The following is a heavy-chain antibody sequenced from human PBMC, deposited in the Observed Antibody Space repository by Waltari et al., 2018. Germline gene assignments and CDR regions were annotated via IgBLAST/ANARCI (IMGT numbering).Heavy chain of an antibody. CDR1: GGSISSSNW. CDR3: ATKLLKYYYGMDV. CDR2: IYHSGST. V-gene: IGHV4-4*02. J-gene: IGHJ6*02. Sequence: HLHYSFPLLFNPSFTLSLTCAVSGGSISSSNWWSWVRQPPGKGLEWIGEIYHSGSTNYNPSLKSRFTISVDKSKNQFSLKLSAVTAADTAVDYCATKLLKYYYGMDVWGQGTLVTVSS. D-gene: IGHD1-26*01.